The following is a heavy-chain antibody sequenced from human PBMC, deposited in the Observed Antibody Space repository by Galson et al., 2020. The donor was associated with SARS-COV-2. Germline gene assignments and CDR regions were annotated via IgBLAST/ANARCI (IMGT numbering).Heavy chain of an antibody. Sequence: KIGESLKISCAASGFTFSDYYMSWIRQAPGKGLEWVSYISSSGSTIYYADSVKGRFTISRDNAKNSLYLQMNSLRAEDTAVYYCARGDVSGWYSGYFQHWGQGTLVTVSS. V-gene: IGHV3-11*01. CDR1: GFTFSDYY. D-gene: IGHD6-19*01. CDR3: ARGDVSGWYSGYFQH. J-gene: IGHJ1*01. CDR2: ISSSGSTI.